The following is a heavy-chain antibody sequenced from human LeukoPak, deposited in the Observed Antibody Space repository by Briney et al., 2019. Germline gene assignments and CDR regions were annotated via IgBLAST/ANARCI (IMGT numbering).Heavy chain of an antibody. CDR2: VSGGVGAT. V-gene: IGHV3-23*01. CDR3: TKGGDFTNSWYYYGMDV. Sequence: GGSLRLSCAASGFTFDMYAISWGRQAPGKGLEWVASVSGGVGATYYSDSVRGRFTISRDNSKTTVSLQLNSLRAEDTAVYYCTKGGDFTNSWYYYGMDVWGQGTTVIVSS. J-gene: IGHJ6*02. D-gene: IGHD6-13*01. CDR1: GFTFDMYA.